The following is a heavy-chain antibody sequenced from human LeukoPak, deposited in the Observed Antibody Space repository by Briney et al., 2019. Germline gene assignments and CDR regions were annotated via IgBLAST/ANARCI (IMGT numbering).Heavy chain of an antibody. D-gene: IGHD3-3*01. J-gene: IGHJ4*02. CDR3: ARRGEDFWSKGFDY. CDR2: ISSTSTYM. CDR1: GFTFSSYS. Sequence: GGSLRLSCAASGFTFSSYSINWVRQAPGKGLEWVSSISSTSTYMYYADSVKGRFTISRDNAKNSLFLQMNSLRAEDTAVYYCARRGEDFWSKGFDYWGQGTLVTVSS. V-gene: IGHV3-21*04.